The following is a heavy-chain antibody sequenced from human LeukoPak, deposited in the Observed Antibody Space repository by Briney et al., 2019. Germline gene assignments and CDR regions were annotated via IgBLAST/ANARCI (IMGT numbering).Heavy chain of an antibody. J-gene: IGHJ6*03. CDR1: GGSFSGYY. D-gene: IGHD2-2*01. Sequence: SSETLSLTCAVYGGSFSGYYWSWIRQPPGKGLEWIGEINHSGSTNYNPSLKSRVTISVDTSKNQFSLKLSSVTAADTAVYYCARSGYCSSTSCPSYYYYYIDVWGKGTTVTVSS. V-gene: IGHV4-34*01. CDR2: INHSGST. CDR3: ARSGYCSSTSCPSYYYYYIDV.